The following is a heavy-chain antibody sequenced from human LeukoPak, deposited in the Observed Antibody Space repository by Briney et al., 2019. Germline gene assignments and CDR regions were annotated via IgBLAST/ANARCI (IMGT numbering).Heavy chain of an antibody. CDR2: ISSSGSTI. CDR3: ASENPSNYDLWSGYYRKYYFDY. CDR1: GFTFSDYY. Sequence: PGGSLRLSCAASGFTFSDYYMSWIRQAPGKGLDWVSYISSSGSTICYADSVKGRFTISRDNAKNSLYLQMNSLRAEDTAVYYCASENPSNYDLWSGYYRKYYFDYWGQGTLVTVSS. J-gene: IGHJ4*02. V-gene: IGHV3-11*04. D-gene: IGHD3-3*01.